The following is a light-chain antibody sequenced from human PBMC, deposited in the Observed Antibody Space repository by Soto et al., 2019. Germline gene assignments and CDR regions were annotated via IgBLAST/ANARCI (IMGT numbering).Light chain of an antibody. Sequence: DIQMTQSPSSLSASLGDRVTVTCRASQSISSYLNWYQQKPGKAPKLLIHGASSLQSGVPSRFSGTGSGTDFTLTISSLQPEDFATYYCQQSYSTLWTFGQGTKVEIK. V-gene: IGKV1-39*01. J-gene: IGKJ1*01. CDR1: QSISSY. CDR2: GAS. CDR3: QQSYSTLWT.